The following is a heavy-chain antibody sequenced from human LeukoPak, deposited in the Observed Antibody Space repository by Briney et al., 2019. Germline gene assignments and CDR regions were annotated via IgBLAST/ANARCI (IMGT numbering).Heavy chain of an antibody. J-gene: IGHJ6*02. CDR2: IYYSGST. Sequence: SQTLSLTCTVSGGSISSGDYYWSWIRQPPGKGLEWIGYIYYSGSTYYNPSLESRITISLDTSKNQFSLKLSSVTAADTAVYYCSRTVITGTTEHYYYYGTDVWSHGTTVTVS. CDR1: GGSISSGDYY. CDR3: SRTVITGTTEHYYYYGTDV. V-gene: IGHV4-30-4*01. D-gene: IGHD1-20*01.